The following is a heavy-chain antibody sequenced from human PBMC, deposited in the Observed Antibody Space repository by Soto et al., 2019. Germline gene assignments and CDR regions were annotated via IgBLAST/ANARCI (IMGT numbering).Heavy chain of an antibody. Sequence: EVQLLESGGGLVQPGGSLRLSCAASGLTFSSYAMSWVRQAPGKGLEWVSAISGSGDSTYYADSVKGRFTISRDNSKNTLYLQMNSLRAEDTAVYYCARRSSGWYFDYWGQGTLVTVSS. V-gene: IGHV3-23*01. D-gene: IGHD6-19*01. CDR1: GLTFSSYA. CDR3: ARRSSGWYFDY. J-gene: IGHJ4*02. CDR2: ISGSGDST.